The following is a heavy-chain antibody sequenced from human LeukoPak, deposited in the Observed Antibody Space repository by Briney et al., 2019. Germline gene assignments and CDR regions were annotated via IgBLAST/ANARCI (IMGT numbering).Heavy chain of an antibody. CDR2: IKQDGSEK. D-gene: IGHD3-3*01. Sequence: GGSLRLSCAASGFTFSSYWMSWVRQAPGKGLEWVANIKQDGSEKYYVDSVKGRFTISRDNAKNSLYLQMNSLRAEGTAVYYCARLRWRDYYYYMDVWGKGTTVTVSS. CDR1: GFTFSSYW. CDR3: ARLRWRDYYYYMDV. V-gene: IGHV3-7*01. J-gene: IGHJ6*03.